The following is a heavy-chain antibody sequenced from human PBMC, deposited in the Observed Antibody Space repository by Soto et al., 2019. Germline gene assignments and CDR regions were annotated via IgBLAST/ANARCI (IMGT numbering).Heavy chain of an antibody. CDR1: GGSISSGDYY. D-gene: IGHD4-17*01. Sequence: QVQLQESGPGLVKPSQTLSLTCTVSGGSISSGDYYWSWIREPPGKGLEWIGYIYSRGSTYYTPSIKSRVTISVATSKHQFSLKLSSATAAATALYYCAMATTVVMGSGGWFAPWGQGTLVTVSS. J-gene: IGHJ5*02. V-gene: IGHV4-30-4*01. CDR3: AMATTVVMGSGGWFAP. CDR2: IYSRGST.